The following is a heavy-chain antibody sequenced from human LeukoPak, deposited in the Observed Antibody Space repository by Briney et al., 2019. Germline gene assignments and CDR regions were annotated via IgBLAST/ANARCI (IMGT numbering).Heavy chain of an antibody. CDR2: IYHSGST. Sequence: SETLSLTCAVSGGSISSGGYSWSWIRQPPGKGLEWIGYIYHSGSTYYNPSLKSRVTISVDMSKNQFSLKLSPVTAADTAVYYCARGVYDILTGWYNWFDPWGQGTLVTVSS. V-gene: IGHV4-30-2*01. CDR1: GGSISSGGYS. J-gene: IGHJ5*02. CDR3: ARGVYDILTGWYNWFDP. D-gene: IGHD3-9*01.